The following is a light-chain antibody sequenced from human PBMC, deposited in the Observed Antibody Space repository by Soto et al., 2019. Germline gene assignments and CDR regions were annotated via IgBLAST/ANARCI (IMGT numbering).Light chain of an antibody. CDR2: GAS. J-gene: IGKJ5*01. CDR1: QSVSSSY. V-gene: IGKV3-20*01. Sequence: PGERATLSCRASQSVSSSYLAWYQQKPGQAPRLLIHGASSRATGIPDRISGSGSGTDFTLTISRLEPEDFAVYYCQQYGGSPITFGQGTRLEIK. CDR3: QQYGGSPIT.